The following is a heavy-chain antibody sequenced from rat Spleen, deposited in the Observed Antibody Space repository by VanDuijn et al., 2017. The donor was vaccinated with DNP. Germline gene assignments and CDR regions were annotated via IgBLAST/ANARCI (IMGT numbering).Heavy chain of an antibody. Sequence: QVQLKESGPGLVQPSQTLSLTCTVSGFSLTSYNVHWVRQPTGKGLEWMGVMWSGGTADYTSVLRSRLSISWDTSKNQVLLKMNSLQSEDTATYYCVRDSLGALFAYWGQGTLVTVSS. CDR3: VRDSLGALFAY. V-gene: IGHV2-30*01. CDR2: MWSGGTA. J-gene: IGHJ3*01. CDR1: GFSLTSYN. D-gene: IGHD5-1*01.